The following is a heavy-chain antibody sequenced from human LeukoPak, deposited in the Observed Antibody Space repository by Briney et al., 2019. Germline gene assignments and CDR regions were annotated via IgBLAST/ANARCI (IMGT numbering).Heavy chain of an antibody. V-gene: IGHV1-69*05. CDR3: ARGGTFYGGTLLNYFDY. J-gene: IGHJ4*02. CDR1: GGTFSSYA. CDR2: IIPISGTA. D-gene: IGHD1-14*01. Sequence: SVKVSCKASGGTFSSYAISCVRQAPGQGLEWMGGIIPISGTANYAQKFQGRVTFTTDESTSTAYMELTSLRSEDTAVYYCARGGTFYGGTLLNYFDYWGQGSLVTVSS.